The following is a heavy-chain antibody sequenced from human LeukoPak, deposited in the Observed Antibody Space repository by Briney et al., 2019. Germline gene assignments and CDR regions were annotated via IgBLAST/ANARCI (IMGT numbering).Heavy chain of an antibody. CDR2: INHSGST. CDR1: GGSFSGYY. J-gene: IGHJ3*02. V-gene: IGHV4-34*01. CDR3: ARGPRIVVVVAATLPHAFDI. Sequence: SETLFLTCAVYGGSFSGYYWSWIRQPPGKGLEWIGEINHSGSTNYNPSLKSRVTISVDTSKNQFSLKLSSVTAADTAVYYCARGPRIVVVVAATLPHAFDIWGQGTMVTVSS. D-gene: IGHD2-15*01.